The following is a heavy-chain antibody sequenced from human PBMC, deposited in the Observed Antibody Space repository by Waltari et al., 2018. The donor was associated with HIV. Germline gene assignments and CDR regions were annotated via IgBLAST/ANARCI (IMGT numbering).Heavy chain of an antibody. CDR3: ARGASGWSPGY. V-gene: IGHV3-30*03. J-gene: IGHJ4*02. CDR1: GFTFSSYG. Sequence: QVQLVESGGGVVQPGRSLRLSCSASGFTFSSYGMHWVRQAPGKGLEWVTVISYYGDKKYYADSVKGRFTISRDNSKNTLYLQMNSLRPEDTAVYYCARGASGWSPGYWGQGTLVTVSS. D-gene: IGHD6-19*01. CDR2: ISYYGDKK.